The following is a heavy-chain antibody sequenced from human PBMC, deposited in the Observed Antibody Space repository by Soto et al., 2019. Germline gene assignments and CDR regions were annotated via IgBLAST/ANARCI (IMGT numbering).Heavy chain of an antibody. CDR1: GGSFSGYY. D-gene: IGHD6-13*01. V-gene: IGHV4-34*01. CDR3: ARARLGRAAAGTGDYYYYGMDA. Sequence: SETLSLTCAVYGGSFSGYYWSWIRQPPGKGLEWIGEINHSGSTNYNPSLKSRVTISVDTSKNQFSLKLSSVTAADTAVYYCARARLGRAAAGTGDYYYYGMDAWGQGTTVTVSS. CDR2: INHSGST. J-gene: IGHJ6*02.